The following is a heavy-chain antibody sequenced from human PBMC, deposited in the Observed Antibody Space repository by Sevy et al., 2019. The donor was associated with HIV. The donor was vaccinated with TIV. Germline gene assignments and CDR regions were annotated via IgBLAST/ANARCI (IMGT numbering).Heavy chain of an antibody. CDR1: GFTFSTYW. D-gene: IGHD2-21*02. J-gene: IGHJ4*02. CDR3: ARAYYKFCGGDCYLDY. CDR2: IKQDGSET. V-gene: IGHV3-7*01. Sequence: GGSLRLSCAASGFTFSTYWMSWVRQAPGKGLEWVAKIKQDGSETYYVDSVKGRFTISRDNAKNSLYLQMKSLRADDTAVYYCARAYYKFCGGDCYLDYWGQGTLVTVSS.